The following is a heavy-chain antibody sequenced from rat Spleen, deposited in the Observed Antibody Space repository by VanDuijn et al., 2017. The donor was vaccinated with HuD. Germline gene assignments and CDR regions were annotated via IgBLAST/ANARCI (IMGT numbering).Heavy chain of an antibody. V-gene: IGHV5S13*01. CDR3: AKRGSGDWYFDF. CDR1: GFTYSNYV. J-gene: IGHJ1*01. Sequence: EVQLVESGGGLVQPGRSLKLSCAASGFTYSNYVMVWVRQAPTKGLEWVASISTGGGNTYYRDSVKGRFTISRDNAKNTLYLQMDSLRSEDTATYYCAKRGSGDWYFDFWGPGTMVTVSS. CDR2: ISTGGGNT. D-gene: IGHD4-3*01.